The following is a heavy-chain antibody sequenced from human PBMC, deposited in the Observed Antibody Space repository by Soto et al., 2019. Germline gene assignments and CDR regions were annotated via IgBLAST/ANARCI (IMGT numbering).Heavy chain of an antibody. CDR2: INAGNGNT. J-gene: IGHJ4*02. Sequence: ASVKVYCKASGYTFPSYAMHWVRQAPGQRLEWMGWINAGNGNTKYSQKFQGRVTITRDTSASRAYKEVSSLRSEGTAVYYCARGASPLIDYWGQGTLVTFP. CDR1: GYTFPSYA. D-gene: IGHD1-26*01. V-gene: IGHV1-3*01. CDR3: ARGASPLIDY.